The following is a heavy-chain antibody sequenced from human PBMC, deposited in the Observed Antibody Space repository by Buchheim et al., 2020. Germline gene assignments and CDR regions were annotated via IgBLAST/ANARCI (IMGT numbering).Heavy chain of an antibody. CDR1: GFTFSDFW. J-gene: IGHJ6*02. CDR2: INQRGTEK. D-gene: IGHD3-16*01. CDR3: AILGAYPRGEYYYGMDV. Sequence: EVQLVESGGGLVQPGGSLRLSCAASGFTFSDFWMNWVRQAPGKGLEWVASINQRGTEKYYVDSVKGRFTVSRDNAKNSLYLQMNSLRAEDTAVYYCAILGAYPRGEYYYGMDVWGQGTT. V-gene: IGHV3-7*01.